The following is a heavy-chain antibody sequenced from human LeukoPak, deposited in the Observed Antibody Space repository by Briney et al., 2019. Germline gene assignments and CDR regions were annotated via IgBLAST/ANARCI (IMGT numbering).Heavy chain of an antibody. Sequence: GASVKVSCKASGGTFSSYAISWVRQAPGQGLEWMGGIIPIFGTANYAQKFQGRVTITADESTSTAYMELSSLRSEDTAVYYCARKKGSPNDYGDYSQGWDYWGQGTLVTVSS. J-gene: IGHJ4*02. CDR2: IIPIFGTA. V-gene: IGHV1-69*13. D-gene: IGHD4-17*01. CDR3: ARKKGSPNDYGDYSQGWDY. CDR1: GGTFSSYA.